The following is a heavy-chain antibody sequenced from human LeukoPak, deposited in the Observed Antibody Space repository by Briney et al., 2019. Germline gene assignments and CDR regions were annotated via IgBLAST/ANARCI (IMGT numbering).Heavy chain of an antibody. CDR3: ARHAWGSSWYYWFDP. CDR1: GGSISSSSHY. Sequence: ASETLSLTCTVSGGSISSSSHYWGWIRQPPGKGLEWIGSIYDSGSTYYNPSLKSRVTISVDTSKNQFSLKLTSMTAAGTAVYYCARHAWGSSWYYWFDPWGQGTLVTVSS. J-gene: IGHJ5*02. V-gene: IGHV4-39*01. D-gene: IGHD6-13*01. CDR2: IYDSGST.